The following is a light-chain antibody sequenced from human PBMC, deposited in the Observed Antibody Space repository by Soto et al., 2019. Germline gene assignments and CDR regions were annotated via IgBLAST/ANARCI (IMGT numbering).Light chain of an antibody. CDR2: GAS. J-gene: IGKJ5*01. CDR1: QSVNRSY. Sequence: EIVLKQSPGTLSLSPGERATLSCRASQSVNRSYLVWYQQRPGQAPRLLIYGASSKATGIPDRFSGSASGADFTLTISRLEPEDFAVYYCQQVGSSPITFGQGTRLEIK. CDR3: QQVGSSPIT. V-gene: IGKV3-20*01.